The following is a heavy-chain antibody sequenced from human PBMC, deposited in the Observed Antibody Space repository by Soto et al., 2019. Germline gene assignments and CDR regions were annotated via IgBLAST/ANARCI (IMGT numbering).Heavy chain of an antibody. CDR2: INHSGST. J-gene: IGHJ5*02. CDR1: GGSFSGYY. V-gene: IGHV4-34*01. Sequence: SETLSLTCAVYGGSFSGYYWSWIRQPPGKGLEWIGEINHSGSTNYNPSLKSRVTISVDTSKNQFSLKLSSVTAADTAVYYCAGYGLRYFDWLLLGGNNWFDPWGQGTLVTV. CDR3: AGYGLRYFDWLLLGGNNWFDP. D-gene: IGHD3-9*01.